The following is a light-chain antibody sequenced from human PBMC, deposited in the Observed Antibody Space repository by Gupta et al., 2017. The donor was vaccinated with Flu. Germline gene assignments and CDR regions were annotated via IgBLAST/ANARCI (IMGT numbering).Light chain of an antibody. J-gene: IGKJ4*01. CDR1: QDIDTY. Sequence: SPSSLSASVGDRVTITCRSSQDIDTYLNWFQKKPGIAPKLLIYSASSSKTGVPARFSGGGSGTDFALIISSLQPEDFATYYCQQTYTVPPTFGGGTTVEIK. CDR3: QQTYTVPPT. CDR2: SAS. V-gene: IGKV1-39*01.